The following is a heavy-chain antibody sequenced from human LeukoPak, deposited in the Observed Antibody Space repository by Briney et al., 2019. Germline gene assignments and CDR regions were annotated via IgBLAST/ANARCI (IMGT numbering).Heavy chain of an antibody. CDR1: GYTFTSYG. J-gene: IGHJ4*02. D-gene: IGHD3-22*01. Sequence: ASVKVFCKASGYTFTSYGISWVRQAPGQGLEWMGWISGYNGNTNYAQKLQGRVTMTTDTSTSTAYMELRSLRSDDTAVYYCARERHSSGYYSYFDYWGQGTLVTVSS. CDR2: ISGYNGNT. CDR3: ARERHSSGYYSYFDY. V-gene: IGHV1-18*01.